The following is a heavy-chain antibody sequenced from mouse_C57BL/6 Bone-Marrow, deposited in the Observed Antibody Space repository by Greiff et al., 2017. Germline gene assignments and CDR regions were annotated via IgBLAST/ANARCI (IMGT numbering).Heavy chain of an antibody. CDR1: GYTFTSYW. CDR2: IDPSDSET. CDR3: ARWATDGNFCAY. V-gene: IGHV1-52*01. Sequence: QVQLQQPGAELVRPGSSVKLSCKASGYTFTSYWMHWVKQRPIQGLEWIGKIDPSDSETEYNPKFKDKATLTVDKSSSTAYMQLSRLTSGDSAVYYCARWATDGNFCAYWGRGPTLSLSS. D-gene: IGHD2-3*01. J-gene: IGHJ2*01.